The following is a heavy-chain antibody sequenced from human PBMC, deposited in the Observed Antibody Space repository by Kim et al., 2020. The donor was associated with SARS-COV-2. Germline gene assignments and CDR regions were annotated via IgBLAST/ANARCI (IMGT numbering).Heavy chain of an antibody. D-gene: IGHD2-2*01. V-gene: IGHV4-4*02. Sequence: SETLSLTCAVSGGSISSSNWWSWVRQPPGKGLEWIGEIYHSGSTNYNPSLKSRVTISVDKSKNQFSLKLSSVTAADTAVYYCARGGVPAAIEFDYWGQGTLVTVSS. CDR3: ARGGVPAAIEFDY. J-gene: IGHJ4*02. CDR1: GGSISSSNW. CDR2: IYHSGST.